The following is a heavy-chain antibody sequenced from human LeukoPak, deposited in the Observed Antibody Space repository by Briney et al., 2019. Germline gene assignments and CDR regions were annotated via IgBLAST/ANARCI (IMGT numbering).Heavy chain of an antibody. CDR3: ARRSGYYSWFDP. D-gene: IGHD3-22*01. CDR2: INHSGST. V-gene: IGHV4-34*01. J-gene: IGHJ5*02. CDR1: GGSFSGYY. Sequence: SETLSLTCAVCGGSFSGYYWSWIRQPPGKGLEWIGEINHSGSTNYNPSLKSRVTISVDTSKNQFSLKLSSVTAADTAVYYCARRSGYYSWFDPWGQGTLVTVSS.